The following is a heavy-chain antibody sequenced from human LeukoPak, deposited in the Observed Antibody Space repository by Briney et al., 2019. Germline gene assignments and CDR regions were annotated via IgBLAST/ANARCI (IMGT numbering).Heavy chain of an antibody. CDR3: ARDDASTARASGMDV. CDR2: ISRDSAYM. Sequence: GGSLRLSRAASGFTFTTYDMNWVRQAPGKGLEWVSYISRDSAYMYLADSVKGRFTISRDNAKNSLYLQMNSLRGEDTAVYYCARDDASTARASGMDVWGKGTTVTVSS. V-gene: IGHV3-21*01. D-gene: IGHD6-6*01. J-gene: IGHJ6*04. CDR1: GFTFTTYD.